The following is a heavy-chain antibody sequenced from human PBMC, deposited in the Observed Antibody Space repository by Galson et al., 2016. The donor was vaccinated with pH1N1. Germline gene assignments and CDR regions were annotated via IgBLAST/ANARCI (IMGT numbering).Heavy chain of an antibody. CDR3: ARWRSILGVSSSIPFDP. J-gene: IGHJ5*02. Sequence: SVKVSCKASGYTFTRYYMHWVRQAPGQGLEWMGIINPSGGNTVYAEKFQGRVTLTSDTSTSIAYMDLSNLRSEDTAIYYCARWRSILGVSSSIPFDPWGQGTLVTVSS. D-gene: IGHD1-26*01. V-gene: IGHV1-46*03. CDR1: GYTFTRYY. CDR2: INPSGGNT.